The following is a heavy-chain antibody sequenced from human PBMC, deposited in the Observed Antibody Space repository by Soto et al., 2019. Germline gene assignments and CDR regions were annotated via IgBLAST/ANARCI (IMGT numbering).Heavy chain of an antibody. CDR1: GDSISSGGHY. CDR2: INHSGST. Sequence: PSETLSLTCSVSGDSISSGGHYWSWVRQPPGKGPEWIGEINHSGSTNYNPSLKSRVTISVDTSKNQFSLKLSSVTAADTAVYYCARGSPGKFDYWGQGTLVTVSS. CDR3: ARGSPGKFDY. V-gene: IGHV4-39*07. J-gene: IGHJ4*02.